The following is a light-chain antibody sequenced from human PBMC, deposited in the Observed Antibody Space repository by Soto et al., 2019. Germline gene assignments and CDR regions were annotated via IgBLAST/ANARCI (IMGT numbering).Light chain of an antibody. Sequence: ESVLTQSPCTLSLSPGEGATLSCRASQGIGDTLAWYQQKRGQAPRLLIHGASSRATGIPDRFSGSGSGTDFTLTISSLQPEGFATYYCQQSYSTPLTFGGGTKVDIK. V-gene: IGKV3-20*01. CDR3: QQSYSTPLT. CDR2: GAS. CDR1: QGIGDT. J-gene: IGKJ4*01.